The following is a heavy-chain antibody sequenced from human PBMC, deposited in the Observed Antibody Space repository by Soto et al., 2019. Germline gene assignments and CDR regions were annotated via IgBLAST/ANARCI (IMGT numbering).Heavy chain of an antibody. CDR1: GGSISSYY. CDR3: ARARYYGSGSYYWEAGSHYYYGMDV. CDR2: IYYSGST. V-gene: IGHV4-59*01. Sequence: SETLSLTCTVSGGSISSYYWSWILQPPGKGLEWIGYIYYSGSTNYNPSLKSRVTISVDTSKNQFSLKLSSVTAADTAVYYCARARYYGSGSYYWEAGSHYYYGMDVWGQGTTVTVSS. D-gene: IGHD3-10*01. J-gene: IGHJ6*02.